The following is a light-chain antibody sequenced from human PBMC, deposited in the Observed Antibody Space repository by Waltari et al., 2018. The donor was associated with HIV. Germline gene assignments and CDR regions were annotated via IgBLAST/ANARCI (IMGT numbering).Light chain of an antibody. CDR1: RNILYRSNNQNY. Sequence: DIVMTQSPNSLAVSLGERATINCRSSRNILYRSNNQNYLAWYQQKPGQSPKVLIYWASTRASGVPDRFSGSGSGTNFSLTISSLQSDDVAVYFCQQYYTIGPTFGGGTKVE. CDR2: WAS. J-gene: IGKJ4*01. CDR3: QQYYTIGPT. V-gene: IGKV4-1*01.